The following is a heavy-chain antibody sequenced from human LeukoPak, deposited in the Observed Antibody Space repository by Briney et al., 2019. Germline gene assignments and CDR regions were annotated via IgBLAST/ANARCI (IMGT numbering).Heavy chain of an antibody. V-gene: IGHV4-59*01. D-gene: IGHD2-15*01. Sequence: PSETLSLTCTVSGGSISSYYWSWIRQPPGKGLEWIGYIYYSGSTNYNPSLKSRVTISVDTSKNQFPLKLSSVTAADTAVYYCARGSHCSGGSCYFWPYYYGMDVWGQGTTVTVSS. CDR1: GGSISSYY. J-gene: IGHJ6*02. CDR3: ARGSHCSGGSCYFWPYYYGMDV. CDR2: IYYSGST.